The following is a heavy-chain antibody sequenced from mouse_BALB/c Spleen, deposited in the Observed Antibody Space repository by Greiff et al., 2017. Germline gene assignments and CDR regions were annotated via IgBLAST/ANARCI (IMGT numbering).Heavy chain of an antibody. V-gene: IGHV7-3*02. Sequence: EVKLVESGGGLVQPGGSLRLSCATSGFTFTDYYMSWVRQPPGKALEWLGFIRNKANGYTTEYSASVKGRFTISRDNSQSILYLQMNTLRAEDSATYYCARDKRYDGGVFDYWGQGTTLTVSS. CDR2: IRNKANGYTT. CDR1: GFTFTDYY. J-gene: IGHJ2*01. D-gene: IGHD2-14*01. CDR3: ARDKRYDGGVFDY.